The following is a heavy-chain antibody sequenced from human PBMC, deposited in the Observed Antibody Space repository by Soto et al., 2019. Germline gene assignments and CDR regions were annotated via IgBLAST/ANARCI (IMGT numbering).Heavy chain of an antibody. D-gene: IGHD4-4*01. CDR2: IDPSDSYT. J-gene: IGHJ5*02. V-gene: IGHV5-10-1*01. CDR3: ARTYSNSVKNWLDP. CDR1: GYTFTTYW. Sequence: LGESLKISCQGSGYTFTTYWISWVRQMPGKGLEWMGTIDPSDSYTKYSPSFLGHVIISVDKSISTAYLQWDSLRASDTAMYYCARTYSNSVKNWLDPWGQGTLVTVSS.